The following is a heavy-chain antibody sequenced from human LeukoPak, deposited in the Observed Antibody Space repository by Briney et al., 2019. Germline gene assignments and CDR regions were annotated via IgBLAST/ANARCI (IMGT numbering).Heavy chain of an antibody. J-gene: IGHJ1*01. Sequence: GGSLRLSCAASGFTFSSYGMHWVRQAPGKGLEWVAVISYDGSNKYYADSVKGRFTISRDNSKNTLYLQMNSLRAEDMAVYYCATMTYYYDSSGYFYFQHWGQGTLVTVSS. CDR2: ISYDGSNK. D-gene: IGHD3-22*01. CDR1: GFTFSSYG. CDR3: ATMTYYYDSSGYFYFQH. V-gene: IGHV3-30*03.